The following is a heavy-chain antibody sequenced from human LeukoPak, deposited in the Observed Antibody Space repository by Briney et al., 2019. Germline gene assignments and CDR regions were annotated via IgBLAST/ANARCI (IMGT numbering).Heavy chain of an antibody. Sequence: ASVKVSCKASGYTFTGYYMHWVRQAPGQGLEWMGWINPNSGGTNYAQKFQGRVTMTRDTSISTAYMELGRLRSDDTAVYYCARDGSYCGGDCYSDYWGQGTLVTVSS. CDR2: INPNSGGT. D-gene: IGHD2-21*01. V-gene: IGHV1-2*02. J-gene: IGHJ4*02. CDR3: ARDGSYCGGDCYSDY. CDR1: GYTFTGYY.